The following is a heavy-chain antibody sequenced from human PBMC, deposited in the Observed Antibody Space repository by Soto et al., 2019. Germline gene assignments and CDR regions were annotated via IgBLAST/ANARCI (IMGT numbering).Heavy chain of an antibody. V-gene: IGHV3-49*03. CDR3: TTNYYDSSGYDNWFDP. CDR1: GFTFGEYA. Sequence: GGSLRLSCTASGFTFGEYAMSWFRQAPGKGLEWVGFIRSKTYGGTTVYAASVKGRFTVSRDDSKSIAHLQMNSLKTEDTAVYYCTTNYYDSSGYDNWFDPWGQGTLVTVSS. J-gene: IGHJ5*02. CDR2: IRSKTYGGTT. D-gene: IGHD3-22*01.